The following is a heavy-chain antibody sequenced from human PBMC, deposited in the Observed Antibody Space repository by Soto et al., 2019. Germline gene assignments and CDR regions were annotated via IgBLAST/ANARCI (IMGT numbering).Heavy chain of an antibody. V-gene: IGHV4-30-4*01. J-gene: IGHJ3*02. CDR3: DRRGDRHVLTLRADFDI. CDR2: IYYSGST. D-gene: IGHD3-10*01. CDR1: VVSISIENYY. Sequence: SSTXSLTCTFCVVSISIENYYWRWMRQPPGNVLEWIGYIYYSGSTNYNPSLKSRFTISVDTSKNQFSLKLSSVTAADTAVYFCDRRGDRHVLTLRADFDIWGPGTMVT.